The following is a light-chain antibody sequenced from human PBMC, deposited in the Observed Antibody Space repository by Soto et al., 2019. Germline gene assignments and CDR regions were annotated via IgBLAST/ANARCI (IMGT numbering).Light chain of an antibody. Sequence: QSVLTQPASVSGSPGQSITISCTGTSSDVGGYNYVSWYQQHPGKAPKLMIYDVSNRPSGVSNRFSGSKSGNTASLTISGLQAEDEAEYYCSSYTSSSTPYVFATGTKVTVL. V-gene: IGLV2-14*01. J-gene: IGLJ1*01. CDR3: SSYTSSSTPYV. CDR2: DVS. CDR1: SSDVGGYNY.